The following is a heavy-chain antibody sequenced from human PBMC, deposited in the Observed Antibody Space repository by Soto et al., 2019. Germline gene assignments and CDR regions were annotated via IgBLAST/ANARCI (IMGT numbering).Heavy chain of an antibody. Sequence: SRRLSCSASGFPFDNYAMHWVRQAPGKGLEWVSGISWNSNTIGYADSVKGRFTISRDNAKNSLYLQMNSLRAEDTAFYYCAKDTGPNWGQGTLVTV. CDR1: GFPFDNYA. CDR2: ISWNSNTI. CDR3: AKDTGPN. V-gene: IGHV3-9*01. J-gene: IGHJ4*02.